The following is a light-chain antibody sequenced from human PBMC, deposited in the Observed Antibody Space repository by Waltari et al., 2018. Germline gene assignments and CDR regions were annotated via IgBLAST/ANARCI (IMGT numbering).Light chain of an antibody. CDR1: IRHIGGYHF. CDR2: DVN. V-gene: IGLV2-14*03. CDR3: SSYTSTNTHVV. J-gene: IGLJ2*01. Sequence: QSTLTHPASVSRSRGQAITITCTAPIRHIGGYHFVSLYQHFPGKAPKLIIYDVNPRPSGGSDRFSGFKSGNTASLTISGLQTEDEAEYFCSSYTSTNTHVVFGGGTKLTVL.